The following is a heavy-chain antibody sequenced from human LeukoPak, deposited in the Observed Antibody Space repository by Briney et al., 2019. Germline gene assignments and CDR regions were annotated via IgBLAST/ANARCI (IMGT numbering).Heavy chain of an antibody. D-gene: IGHD6-13*01. CDR2: ISSNGGST. J-gene: IGHJ4*02. Sequence: GGSLRLSCSASGFTFSSYAMHWVRQAPGKGLEYVSAISSNGGSTYYADSVKGRFTISRDNAKKSLYLQMNSLRADDTAVYYCTRDEDEELVRDYWGQGTLVTVSS. CDR3: TRDEDEELVRDY. CDR1: GFTFSSYA. V-gene: IGHV3-64*04.